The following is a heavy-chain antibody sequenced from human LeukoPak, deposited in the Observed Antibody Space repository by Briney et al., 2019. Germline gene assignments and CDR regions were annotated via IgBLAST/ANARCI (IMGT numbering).Heavy chain of an antibody. V-gene: IGHV3-30*04. CDR3: ARGRGLASDY. Sequence: GRSLRLSCAASGFTFSSYAMHWVRQAPGKGLEWVAVISYDGSNKYYADSAKGRFTISRDNSKNTLYLQMNSLRAEDTAVYYCARGRGLASDYWGQGTLVTVSS. J-gene: IGHJ4*02. CDR1: GFTFSSYA. CDR2: ISYDGSNK.